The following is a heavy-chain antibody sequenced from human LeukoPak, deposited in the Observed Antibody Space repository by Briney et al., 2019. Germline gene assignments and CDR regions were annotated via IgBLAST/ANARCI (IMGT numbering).Heavy chain of an antibody. CDR1: GYTFTSYY. CDR3: ARALLLWFGELLLDP. D-gene: IGHD3-10*01. J-gene: IGHJ5*02. CDR2: INPSGGST. Sequence: ASVKVSCEASGYTFTSYYMHWVRQAPGQGLEWMGVINPSGGSTSYAQKFQGRVTMTRDTSTSTVYMELSSLRSEDTAVYYCARALLLWFGELLLDPWGQGTLVTVSS. V-gene: IGHV1-46*03.